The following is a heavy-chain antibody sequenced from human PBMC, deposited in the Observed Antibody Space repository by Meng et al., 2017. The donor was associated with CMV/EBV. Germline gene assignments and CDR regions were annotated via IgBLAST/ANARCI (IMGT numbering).Heavy chain of an antibody. CDR2: INPNSGAT. V-gene: IGHV1-2*02. CDR1: GYIFTGYY. D-gene: IGHD3-10*01. Sequence: KTSGYIFTGYYIHWVRQAPGQGLEWMGWINPNSGATYYAENFQGRITMTRDTSISTVHMELMRLRSDDTADYFCARERGVSSVWFGSWGQGTLVTVSS. CDR3: ARERGVSSVWFGS. J-gene: IGHJ5*01.